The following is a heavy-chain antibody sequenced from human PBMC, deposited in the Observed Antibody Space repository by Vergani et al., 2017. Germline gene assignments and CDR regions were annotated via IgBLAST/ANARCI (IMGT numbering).Heavy chain of an antibody. CDR3: ASGSSGFFTLTSPNWFVP. V-gene: IGHV3-11*04. CDR2: ISNSGNTI. Sequence: QGQLVESGGGLVKPGGSLRLSCAASRFDFSDYYMSWIRQAPGKGLERISYISNSGNTINYADSVKGRFIVSKDNAKKSLYLQMNSLGVEDTAVYYCASGSSGFFTLTSPNWFVPWGQGTLVTVS. J-gene: IGHJ5*02. CDR1: RFDFSDYY. D-gene: IGHD3-3*01.